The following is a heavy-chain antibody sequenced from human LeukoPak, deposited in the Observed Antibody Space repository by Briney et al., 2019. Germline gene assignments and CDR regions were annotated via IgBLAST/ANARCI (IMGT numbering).Heavy chain of an antibody. D-gene: IGHD1-26*01. Sequence: GGSLRLSCAASGFTFSSYWMSWVRQAPGKGLEWVSAISGSGGSTYYADSVKGRFTISRDNSKNTLYLQMNSLRAEDTAVYYCAKGRVGARFFDYWGQGTLVTVSS. CDR1: GFTFSSYW. CDR2: ISGSGGST. V-gene: IGHV3-23*01. CDR3: AKGRVGARFFDY. J-gene: IGHJ4*02.